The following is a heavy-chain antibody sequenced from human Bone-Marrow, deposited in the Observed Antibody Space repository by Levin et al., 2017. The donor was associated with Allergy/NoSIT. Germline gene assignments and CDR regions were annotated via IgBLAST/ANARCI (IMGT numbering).Heavy chain of an antibody. CDR3: ARSQPYYDFWSGSIYYYSGMDV. V-gene: IGHV1-8*01. CDR2: MNPNSGNT. Sequence: ASVKVSCKASGYTFTSYDINWVRQATGQGLEWMGWMNPNSGNTGYAQKFQGRVTMTRNTSISTAYMDQSSLRSEDTAVYYCARSQPYYDFWSGSIYYYSGMDVWGQGTTVTVSS. J-gene: IGHJ6*02. CDR1: GYTFTSYD. D-gene: IGHD3-3*01.